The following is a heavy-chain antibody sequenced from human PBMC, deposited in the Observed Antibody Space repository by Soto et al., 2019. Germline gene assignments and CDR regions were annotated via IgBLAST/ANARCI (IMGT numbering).Heavy chain of an antibody. CDR3: TRVSPDCSDGSCYPLN. CDR1: GFTFRDYA. J-gene: IGHJ4*01. V-gene: IGHV3-49*05. Sequence: EVQLVESGGDLVKPGQSLRLSCVASGFTFRDYAISWFRQAPGKGLQWVSFIRSNIYDGTTEYTASVKGRFTISRDDSKTIAYLQMNSLKTEDTGIYYCTRVSPDCSDGSCYPLNWGHVTLVTVSS. D-gene: IGHD2-15*01. CDR2: IRSNIYDGTT.